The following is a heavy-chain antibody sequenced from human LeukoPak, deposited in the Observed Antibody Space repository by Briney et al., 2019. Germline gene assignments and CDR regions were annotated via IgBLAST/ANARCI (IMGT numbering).Heavy chain of an antibody. CDR3: TKRVKYGGTWDHFAD. D-gene: IGHD1-26*01. J-gene: IGHJ4*02. CDR2: ISGRGDTT. V-gene: IGHV3-23*01. Sequence: GGSLRLSCAASGFTFTSYALTWVRQAPGKGLEWVSVISGRGDTTYHADSVKGRFTISRDNSKSTLILQMNSLRVEDTALYYCTKRVKYGGTWDHFADWGQGTLVTVSS. CDR1: GFTFTSYA.